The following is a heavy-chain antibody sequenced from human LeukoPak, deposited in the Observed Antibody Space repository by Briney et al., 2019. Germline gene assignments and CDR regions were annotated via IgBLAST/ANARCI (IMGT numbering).Heavy chain of an antibody. J-gene: IGHJ4*02. CDR3: ARRGPVGGGWGFDY. Sequence: ASVMVSCKASGYTFNSYGISWVRQAPGQGLEWMGWISGYYGNTDSAQNLKGRVTMTRDTSTSPAYMELRSLTSDDTAVYYWARRGPVGGGWGFDYWGQGTLVTVSS. CDR2: ISGYYGNT. D-gene: IGHD6-19*01. CDR1: GYTFNSYG. V-gene: IGHV1-18*01.